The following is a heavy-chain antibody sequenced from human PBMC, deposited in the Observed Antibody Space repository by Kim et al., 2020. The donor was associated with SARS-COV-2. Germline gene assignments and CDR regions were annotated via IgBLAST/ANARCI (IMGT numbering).Heavy chain of an antibody. CDR3: ATDYAFELGLELDY. Sequence: AQKFQGRVTMTEDTSTDTAYMELSSLGSEDTAVYYCATDYAFELGLELDYWGQGTLVTVSS. V-gene: IGHV1-24*01. J-gene: IGHJ4*02. D-gene: IGHD1-7*01.